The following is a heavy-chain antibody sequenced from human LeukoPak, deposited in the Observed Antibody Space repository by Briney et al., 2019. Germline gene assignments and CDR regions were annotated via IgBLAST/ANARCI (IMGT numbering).Heavy chain of an antibody. CDR3: TTDLGITMIRGVFVF. D-gene: IGHD3-10*01. V-gene: IGHV3-15*01. Sequence: SGGSLRLSCAASGFTFSNAWMTWVRQAPGKGLEWVGRIKSRSDAGTTDYAAPVKGRFTIPRDDSKNTLYLQMNSLKTEDTAVYYCTTDLGITMIRGVFVFWGQGTLVTVSS. J-gene: IGHJ4*02. CDR2: IKSRSDAGTT. CDR1: GFTFSNAW.